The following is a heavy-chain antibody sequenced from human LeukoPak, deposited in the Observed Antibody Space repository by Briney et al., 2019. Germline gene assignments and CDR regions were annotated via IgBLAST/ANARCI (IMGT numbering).Heavy chain of an antibody. CDR3: ARGPLGPTNYQPLLRRNWFDP. CDR1: GGSISSSSYY. V-gene: IGHV4-39*07. Sequence: SETLSLTCTVSGGSISSSSYYWGWIRQPPGKGLEWIGSIYYSGSTYYNPSLKSRVTISVDTSKNQFSLKLSSVTAADTAVYYCARGPLGPTNYQPLLRRNWFDPWGQGTLVTVSS. D-gene: IGHD2-2*01. J-gene: IGHJ5*02. CDR2: IYYSGST.